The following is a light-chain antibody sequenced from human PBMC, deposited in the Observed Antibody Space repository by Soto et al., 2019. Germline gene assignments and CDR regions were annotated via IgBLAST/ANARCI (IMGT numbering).Light chain of an antibody. CDR1: QSISNH. CDR3: QQRSNWPPIT. Sequence: DIQMTQSPSSLSASVEDRVIITCRASQSISNHINWYQQKPGKAPKLLIFAASSLQSGVPSRFSGSGSGTDFTLTISSLEPEDFAVYNCQQRSNWPPITFGQGTRLQIK. J-gene: IGKJ5*01. CDR2: AAS. V-gene: IGKV1-39*01.